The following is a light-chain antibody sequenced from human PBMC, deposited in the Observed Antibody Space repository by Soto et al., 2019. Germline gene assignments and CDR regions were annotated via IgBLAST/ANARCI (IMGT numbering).Light chain of an antibody. J-gene: IGKJ1*01. CDR1: QSVSSNY. V-gene: IGKV3-20*01. CDR2: GAS. Sequence: EIVLTQSPGTLSLSPGERATLSCRASQSVSSNYLAWYRRKPGQAPRLLIYGASNRATDIPGRFSGSGSGTLFTLTITGLEPEGFAVYYFQLYGSLPPRFGPGTGLEIK. CDR3: QLYGSLPPR.